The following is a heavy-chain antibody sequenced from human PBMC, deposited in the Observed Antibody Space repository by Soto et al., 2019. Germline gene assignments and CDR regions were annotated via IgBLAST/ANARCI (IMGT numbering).Heavy chain of an antibody. V-gene: IGHV3-48*02. Sequence: DVQLVESGGGLVQPGGSLRPSCAASGFTFRSYNMNWVRQAPGKGLDWLSYISSSSSTIYYADSVKGRFTISRDNAKNSLYLQMNSLRDDDTAMYYCARGGTIAVTTIGDYWGQGTLVTVSS. CDR2: ISSSSSTI. CDR3: ARGGTIAVTTIGDY. CDR1: GFTFRSYN. J-gene: IGHJ4*01. D-gene: IGHD5-12*01.